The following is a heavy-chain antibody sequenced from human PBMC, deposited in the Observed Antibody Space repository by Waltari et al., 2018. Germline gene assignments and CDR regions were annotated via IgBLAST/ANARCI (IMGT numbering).Heavy chain of an antibody. J-gene: IGHJ6*03. Sequence: QVQLVQSGAEVKKHGSSVKVPCKASGGTSRRCRLSWVRQAPGQRLEWMGGIIPILGTANYSQKFQGRVTITADESTSTAYMELSSLRSEDTAVYYCARERSMDVWGKGTTVTVSS. CDR1: GGTSRRCR. CDR2: IIPILGTA. CDR3: ARERSMDV. V-gene: IGHV1-69*11.